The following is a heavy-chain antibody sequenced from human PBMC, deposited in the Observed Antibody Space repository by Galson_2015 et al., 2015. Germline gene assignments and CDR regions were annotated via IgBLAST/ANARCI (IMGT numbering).Heavy chain of an antibody. CDR2: IWYDGSNK. J-gene: IGHJ4*02. V-gene: IGHV3-33*01. CDR1: GFTFSSYG. D-gene: IGHD2-15*01. Sequence: SLRLSCAASGFTFSSYGMHWVRQAPGKGLEWVAVIWYDGSNKYYADSVKGRFTISRGNSKNTLYLQMNSLRAVDTAVYYCARYRLGYCSGSNCYPFDYWGQGTLVTVSS. CDR3: ARYRLGYCSGSNCYPFDY.